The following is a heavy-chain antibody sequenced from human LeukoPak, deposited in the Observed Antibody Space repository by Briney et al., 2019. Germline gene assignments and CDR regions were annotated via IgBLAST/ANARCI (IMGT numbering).Heavy chain of an antibody. J-gene: IGHJ5*02. D-gene: IGHD2-2*01. Sequence: ASVKVSCKASGGTFSSYAISWVRQAPGQGLEWMGGIIPIFGTANYAQMFQGRVTITTDESTSTAYMELSSLRSEDTAVYYCAGSGYPYCSSTSCEGWFDPWGQGTLVTVSS. CDR3: AGSGYPYCSSTSCEGWFDP. CDR1: GGTFSSYA. CDR2: IIPIFGTA. V-gene: IGHV1-69*05.